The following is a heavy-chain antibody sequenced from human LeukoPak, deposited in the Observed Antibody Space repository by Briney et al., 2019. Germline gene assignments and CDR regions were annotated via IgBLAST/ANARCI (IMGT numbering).Heavy chain of an antibody. D-gene: IGHD3-10*01. V-gene: IGHV4-61*01. Sequence: SETLSLTCTVSGGSVSNGYYYWSWIRQPPGKGLEWIGYIFHSGSINNNPSLKSRVTISVDTSKNQFSLKLTSVTAADTALYYCAKDGGGGVRGVIIGIRTVDPHYFDYWGQGTLVTVSS. CDR2: IFHSGSI. CDR1: GGSVSNGYYY. CDR3: AKDGGGGVRGVIIGIRTVDPHYFDY. J-gene: IGHJ4*02.